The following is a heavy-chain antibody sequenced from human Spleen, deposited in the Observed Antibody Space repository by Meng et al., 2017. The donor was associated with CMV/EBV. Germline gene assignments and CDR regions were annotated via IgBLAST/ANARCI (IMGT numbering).Heavy chain of an antibody. CDR2: IYYTGTT. CDR1: GASVRGGDYF. V-gene: IGHV4-30-4*08. J-gene: IGHJ4*02. D-gene: IGHD1-26*01. CDR3: AREVGATYGDFDY. Sequence: QGQLQESGPGLVKPSETLSLTCNVSGASVRGGDYFWNWIRQPPGKGLEWIGSIYYTGTTQYNPSLNSRVTISLDTSKNQFSLKLSSVTAADTAVYYCAREVGATYGDFDYWGQGTLVTVSS.